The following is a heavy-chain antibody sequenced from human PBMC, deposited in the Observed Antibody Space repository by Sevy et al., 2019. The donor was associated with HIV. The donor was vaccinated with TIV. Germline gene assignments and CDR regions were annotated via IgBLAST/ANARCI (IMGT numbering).Heavy chain of an antibody. CDR1: GGTFSSYA. CDR2: IIPIFGTA. D-gene: IGHD3-16*02. Sequence: ASVKVSCKASGGTFSSYAISWVRQAPGQGLEWMEGIIPIFGTANYAQKFQGRVTITADESTSTAYMELSSLRSEDTAVYYCARSRTLGGVIVTSPFDYWGQGTLVTVSS. J-gene: IGHJ4*02. CDR3: ARSRTLGGVIVTSPFDY. V-gene: IGHV1-69*13.